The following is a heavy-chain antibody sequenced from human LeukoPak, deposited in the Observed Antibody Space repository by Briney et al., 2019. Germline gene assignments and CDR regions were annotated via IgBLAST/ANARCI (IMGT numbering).Heavy chain of an antibody. V-gene: IGHV4-59*12. CDR1: GGSISSYY. CDR2: IYYSGST. Sequence: PSETLSLTCTVSGGSISSYYWSWIRQPPGKGLEWIGYIYYSGSTNYNPSLKNRVTISVDKSKNQFSLKMSSVTAADTAVYYCARKDDYVWGSYRYWWFDPWGQGTLVTVSS. CDR3: ARKDDYVWGSYRYWWFDP. J-gene: IGHJ5*02. D-gene: IGHD3-16*02.